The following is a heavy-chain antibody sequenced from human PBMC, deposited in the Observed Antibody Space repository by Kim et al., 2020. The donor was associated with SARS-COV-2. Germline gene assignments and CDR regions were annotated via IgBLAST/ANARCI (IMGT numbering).Heavy chain of an antibody. Sequence: NTWHADSVKGRFTVSKDNSKNTLYLQMNSLRVEDTAVYYCATEGQFGYWGQGTLVTVSS. J-gene: IGHJ4*02. CDR3: ATEGQFGY. CDR2: NT. V-gene: IGHV3-23*01.